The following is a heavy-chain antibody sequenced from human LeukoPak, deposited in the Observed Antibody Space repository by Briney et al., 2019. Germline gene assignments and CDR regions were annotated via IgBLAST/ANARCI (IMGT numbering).Heavy chain of an antibody. CDR1: GFSFSNYA. Sequence: PGRSLRLFCAASGFSFSNYAIHWVRQAPGKGLEWVAVISYDGSSQKHADSVKGRFTISRDNSKNTLFLQMNSLRVEDTAVYHCVRDHCSGGGCYLNPFDPWGQGTLVTVSP. D-gene: IGHD2-15*01. J-gene: IGHJ5*02. CDR2: ISYDGSSQ. CDR3: VRDHCSGGGCYLNPFDP. V-gene: IGHV3-30*01.